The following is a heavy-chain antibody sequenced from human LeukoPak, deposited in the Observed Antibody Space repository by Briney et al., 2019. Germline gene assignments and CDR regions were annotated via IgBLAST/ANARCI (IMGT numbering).Heavy chain of an antibody. J-gene: IGHJ5*02. CDR2: IDNNGVET. CDR1: GFTFNKYW. CDR3: ARDRPHNWFDP. V-gene: IGHV3-74*01. Sequence: GSLRLSCVASGFTFNKYWMHWVRQIPGEGLAWVSRIDNNGVETVYADSVKGRFTISRDNAKNTLYLQMNSLRVEDTAIYYCARDRPHNWFDPWGQGTLVTVSS.